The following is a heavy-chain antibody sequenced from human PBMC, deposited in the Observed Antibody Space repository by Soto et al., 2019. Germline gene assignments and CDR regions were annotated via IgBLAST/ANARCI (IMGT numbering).Heavy chain of an antibody. CDR3: ARDFHDSSLDY. CDR1: GGSFSGYY. D-gene: IGHD3-22*01. J-gene: IGHJ4*02. V-gene: IGHV4-34*01. CDR2: INHSGST. Sequence: SETLSLTCAVYGGSFSGYYWSWIRQPPGKGLEWIGEINHSGSTNYNPSLKSRVTISVDKSKNQFSLKLNSVTAADTAVYYCARDFHDSSLDYWGQGTLVTVSS.